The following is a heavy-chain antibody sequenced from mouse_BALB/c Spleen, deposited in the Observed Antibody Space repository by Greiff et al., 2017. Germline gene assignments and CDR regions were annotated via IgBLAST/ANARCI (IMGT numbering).Heavy chain of an antibody. D-gene: IGHD2-4*01. CDR1: GFTFSSYA. V-gene: IGHV5-6-5*01. CDR2: ISSGGST. J-gene: IGHJ2*01. CDR3: ARIYDYDGYFDY. Sequence: EVMLVESGGGLVKPGGSLKLSCAASGFTFSSYAMSWVRQTPEKRLEWVASISSGGSTYYPDSVKGRFTISRDNARNILYLQMSSLRSEDTAMYYCARIYDYDGYFDYWGQGTTLTVSS.